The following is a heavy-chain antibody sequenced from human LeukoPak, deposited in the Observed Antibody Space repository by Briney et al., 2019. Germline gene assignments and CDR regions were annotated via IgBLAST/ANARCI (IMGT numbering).Heavy chain of an antibody. Sequence: SVKVSCKASGGTFSSYAISWVRQAPGQGLEWMGGIIPIFGTANYAQKFQGRVTITTDESTSTAYMELSSLRSEDTAVYYCARGQNYGNDAFDIGGQGTTVTVSS. CDR3: ARGQNYGNDAFDI. CDR2: IIPIFGTA. CDR1: GGTFSSYA. D-gene: IGHD3-10*01. V-gene: IGHV1-69*05. J-gene: IGHJ3*02.